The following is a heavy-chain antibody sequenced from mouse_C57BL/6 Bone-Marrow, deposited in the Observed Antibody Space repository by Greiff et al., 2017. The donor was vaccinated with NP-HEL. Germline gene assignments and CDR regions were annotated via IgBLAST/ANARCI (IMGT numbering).Heavy chain of an antibody. CDR2: IDPNSVGT. Sequence: QVQLQQPGAELVKPGASVKLSCKASGYTFTSYGIPWVRQRPGRGLEWIGRIDPNSVGTKNNEKFKSKATLTVDKPSSTAYMQLSSLTSEDSAVYYCARRGGYYDYGGGFAYWGQGTLVTVSA. CDR1: GYTFTSYG. D-gene: IGHD2-4*01. J-gene: IGHJ3*01. CDR3: ARRGGYYDYGGGFAY. V-gene: IGHV1-72*01.